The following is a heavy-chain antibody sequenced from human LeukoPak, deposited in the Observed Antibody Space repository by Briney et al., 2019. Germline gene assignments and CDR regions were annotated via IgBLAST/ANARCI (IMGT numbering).Heavy chain of an antibody. V-gene: IGHV3-21*01. CDR1: GFTFSSYS. CDR3: ARGAIVVVPAAIYAFDI. J-gene: IGHJ3*02. CDR2: ISSSSSYI. D-gene: IGHD2-2*01. Sequence: GGSLRLSCAASGFTFSSYSMNWVRQAPGKGLGWVSSISSSSSYIYYADSVKGRFTISRDNAKNSLYLQMNSLRAEDTAVYYCARGAIVVVPAAIYAFDIWGQGTMVTVSS.